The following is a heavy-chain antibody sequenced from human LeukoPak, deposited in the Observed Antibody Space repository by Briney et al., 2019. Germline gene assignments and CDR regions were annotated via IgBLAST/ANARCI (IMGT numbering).Heavy chain of an antibody. V-gene: IGHV3-48*03. CDR1: GFTFSSYE. J-gene: IGHJ6*03. CDR3: AIRSSDYYYYYMDV. Sequence: GGSLRLSCAASGFTFSSYEMNWVRQAPGKGLEWVSYISSSGSTIYYADSVKGRFTISRDNAKNSLYLQMNSLRAEDTAVYYCAIRSSDYYYYYMDVWGKGTTVTVSS. CDR2: ISSSGSTI. D-gene: IGHD3-10*01.